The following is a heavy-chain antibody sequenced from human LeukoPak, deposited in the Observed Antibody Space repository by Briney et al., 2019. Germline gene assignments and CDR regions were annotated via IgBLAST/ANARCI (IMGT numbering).Heavy chain of an antibody. CDR2: ISWNSGSI. D-gene: IGHD5-18*01. CDR3: AKGSYGYS. Sequence: PGGSLRLSCAASGFTFDDYAMHWVRQAPGKGLEWVSGISWNSGSIGYADSVKGRFTISRDNAKNSLYLQMNSLRAEDTALYYCAKGSYGYSWGQGTLVTVSS. J-gene: IGHJ5*02. V-gene: IGHV3-9*01. CDR1: GFTFDDYA.